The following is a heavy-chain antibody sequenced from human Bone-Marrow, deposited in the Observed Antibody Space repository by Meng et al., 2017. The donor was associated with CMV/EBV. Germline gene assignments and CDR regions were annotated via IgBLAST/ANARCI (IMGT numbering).Heavy chain of an antibody. CDR1: GGSISSGDYY. Sequence: SEPLSLTCTVSGGSISSGDYYWSWIRQPPGKGLEWIGYIYYSGSTYYNPSLKSRVTISVDTSKNQFSLKLSSVTAADTAVYYCAREIGLTGTFDYWGQGTLVTVSS. D-gene: IGHD1-20*01. V-gene: IGHV4-30-4*08. CDR2: IYYSGST. J-gene: IGHJ4*02. CDR3: AREIGLTGTFDY.